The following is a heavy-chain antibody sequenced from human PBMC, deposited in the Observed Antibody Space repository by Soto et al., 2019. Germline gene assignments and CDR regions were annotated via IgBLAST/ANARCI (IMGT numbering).Heavy chain of an antibody. D-gene: IGHD3-22*01. CDR1: GFSFSTYW. CDR3: AKRGHYYDSSGYYLGY. Sequence: EVQLVESGGGLVQPGGSLRLSCAASGFSFSTYWMSWVRQVPGTGLEWVANIKADGSKTYYVDSVRGRFTISRDNAKTSLYLQMNSLRAEDTAVYYCAKRGHYYDSSGYYLGYWGQGTLVTVSS. CDR2: IKADGSKT. V-gene: IGHV3-7*03. J-gene: IGHJ4*02.